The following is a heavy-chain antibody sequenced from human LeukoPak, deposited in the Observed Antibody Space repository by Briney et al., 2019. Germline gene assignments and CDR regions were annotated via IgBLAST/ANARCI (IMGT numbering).Heavy chain of an antibody. CDR1: GFTFSNAW. Sequence: PGGSLRLSCAASGFTFSNAWMSWVRQPPGKGLEWIGEINHSGSTNYNPSLKSRVTISVDTSKNQFSLKLSSVTAADTAVYYCARGSVAGTRSGYYFDYWGQGTLVTVSS. CDR2: INHSGST. D-gene: IGHD6-19*01. CDR3: ARGSVAGTRSGYYFDY. V-gene: IGHV4-34*01. J-gene: IGHJ4*02.